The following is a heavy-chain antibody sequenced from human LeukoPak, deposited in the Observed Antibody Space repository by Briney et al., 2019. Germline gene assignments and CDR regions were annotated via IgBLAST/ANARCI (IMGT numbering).Heavy chain of an antibody. V-gene: IGHV4-59*10. CDR1: GGSFSGYY. CDR2: IYTSGST. Sequence: SETLSLTCAVYGGSFSGYYWSWIRQPAGKGLEWIGRIYTSGSTNYNPSLKSRVTMSVDTSKNQFSLKLSSVTAADTAVYYCARTGYSYADYWGQGTLVTVSS. D-gene: IGHD5-18*01. CDR3: ARTGYSYADY. J-gene: IGHJ4*02.